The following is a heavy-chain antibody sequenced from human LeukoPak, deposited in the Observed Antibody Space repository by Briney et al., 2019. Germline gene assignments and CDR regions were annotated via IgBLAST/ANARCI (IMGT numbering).Heavy chain of an antibody. V-gene: IGHV4-61*02. CDR1: GGSISSGSYY. CDR2: IYTSGNT. CDR3: ARVSPTYYDFWSGPLFDY. Sequence: PSQTLSLTCTVSGGSISSGSYYWSWIRQPAGKGLEWIGRIYTSGNTNYNPSLKSRVTISVDTSKNQFSLKLSSVTAADTAVYYCARVSPTYYDFWSGPLFDYWGQGTLVTVSS. J-gene: IGHJ4*02. D-gene: IGHD3-3*01.